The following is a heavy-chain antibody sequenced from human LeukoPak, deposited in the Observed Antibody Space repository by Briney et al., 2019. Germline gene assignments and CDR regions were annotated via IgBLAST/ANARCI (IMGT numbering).Heavy chain of an antibody. CDR1: GYTFTSYY. V-gene: IGHV1-46*01. D-gene: IGHD3-10*01. Sequence: GASVKVSCKASGYTFTSYYMHWVRQAPGQGLEWMGIINPSGGSTSYAQKFQGRVTMTRDTSTSTVYMELSSLRSEDTAVYYCARAQAQAYGSGSYNDYWGQGTLVTVSS. CDR2: INPSGGST. J-gene: IGHJ4*02. CDR3: ARAQAQAYGSGSYNDY.